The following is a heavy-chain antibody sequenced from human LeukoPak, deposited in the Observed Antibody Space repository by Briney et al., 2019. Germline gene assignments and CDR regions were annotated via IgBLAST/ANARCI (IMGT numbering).Heavy chain of an antibody. CDR1: GFTFSSYG. CDR2: IWYDGSNK. Sequence: PGGSLRLSCAASGFTFSSYGMHWVRQAPGKGLEWVAVIWYDGSNKYYADSVKGRFTISRDNSKNTLYLQMNSLRAEDTAVYYCAISSGYYRPSDYWGQGTLVTVSS. CDR3: AISSGYYRPSDY. V-gene: IGHV3-30*02. D-gene: IGHD3-22*01. J-gene: IGHJ4*02.